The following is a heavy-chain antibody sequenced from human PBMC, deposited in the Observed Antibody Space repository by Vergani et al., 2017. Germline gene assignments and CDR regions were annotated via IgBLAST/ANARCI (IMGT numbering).Heavy chain of an antibody. CDR2: IYWNDDK. CDR3: AHRRGSKWGGVFDY. CDR1: GFSLSTSGVG. Sequence: QITLKESGPTLVKPTQTLTLTCTFSGFSLSTSGVGVGWIRQPPGKALEWLALIYWNDDKRYSPSLKSRLTITKDTSKNQVVLTMTNMDPVDTATYYCAHRRGSKWGGVFDYWDQGTLVTVSS. J-gene: IGHJ4*02. V-gene: IGHV2-5*01. D-gene: IGHD3-10*01.